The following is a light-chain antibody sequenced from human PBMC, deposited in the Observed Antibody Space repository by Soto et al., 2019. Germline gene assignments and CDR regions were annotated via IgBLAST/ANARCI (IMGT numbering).Light chain of an antibody. J-gene: IGKJ4*01. Sequence: DIQMTQSPSSLSASVGDRVTITCRASQGISSWLAWYQQKPGKGPKSLIQAASRLQSGVPFRFSGSGSGTYITLTINNLQPEDFATYYCQQYDSYPPTFGGGTKVEI. CDR2: AAS. V-gene: IGKV1D-16*01. CDR1: QGISSW. CDR3: QQYDSYPPT.